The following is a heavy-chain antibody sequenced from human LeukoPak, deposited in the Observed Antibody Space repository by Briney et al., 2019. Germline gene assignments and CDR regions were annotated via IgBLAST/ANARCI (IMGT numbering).Heavy chain of an antibody. CDR3: AKGTGNPRWYWFDP. J-gene: IGHJ5*02. V-gene: IGHV1-8*01. Sequence: ASVKVSCKASGYTFTSYDINWVRQATGQGLEWMGWMNPNSGNTGYAQKFQGRVTMTRNTSISTAYMELNSLRAEDTAVYYCAKGTGNPRWYWFDPWGQGTLVTVSS. CDR1: GYTFTSYD. D-gene: IGHD5-24*01. CDR2: MNPNSGNT.